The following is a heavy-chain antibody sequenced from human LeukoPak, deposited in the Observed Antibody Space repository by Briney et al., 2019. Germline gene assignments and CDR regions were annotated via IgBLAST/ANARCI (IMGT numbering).Heavy chain of an antibody. V-gene: IGHV3-43*02. CDR1: GIAFENYA. CDR3: AKGFSILTSKHYFYYHGFDV. CDR2: IGEDGSTT. J-gene: IGHJ6*02. D-gene: IGHD3-9*01. Sequence: PGGSLRLSCAASGIAFENYAMNWVRQAPGKGLEWFSLIGEDGSTTWYADSVKGRFTISRDNGKNSLYLHMNSLRPEDTALYYCAKGFSILTSKHYFYYHGFDVWGQGTPVTVSS.